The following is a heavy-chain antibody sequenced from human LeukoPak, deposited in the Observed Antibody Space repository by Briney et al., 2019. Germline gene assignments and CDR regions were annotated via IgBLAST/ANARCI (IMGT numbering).Heavy chain of an antibody. J-gene: IGHJ4*02. CDR3: AKDVSLGFCSGGSRSVHLDY. Sequence: GGSLRLSCAASGFTFDNYAMHWVRQAPGKGLEWVSGISWNSGSTGYVASVKGRFTISRDNAKNSLYLQMDSLRAEDMALYYCAKDVSLGFCSGGSRSVHLDYWGQGTLVTVSS. V-gene: IGHV3-9*03. CDR2: ISWNSGST. CDR1: GFTFDNYA. D-gene: IGHD2-15*01.